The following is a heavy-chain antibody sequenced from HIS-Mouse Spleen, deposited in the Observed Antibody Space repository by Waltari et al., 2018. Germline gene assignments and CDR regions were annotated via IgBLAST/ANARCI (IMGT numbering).Heavy chain of an antibody. V-gene: IGHV1-8*01. CDR1: GYTFTSYD. CDR2: MNPNSGNT. D-gene: IGHD6-13*01. J-gene: IGHJ3*02. Sequence: QVQLVQSGAEVKKPGASVKVSCKASGYTFTSYDINWVRQATGQGLEWMGWMNPNSGNTGYAKKFQGRVTMTRNTSISTSYMELSSLRSEDTAVYYCARGRYSSSWYAFDIWGQGTMVTVSS. CDR3: ARGRYSSSWYAFDI.